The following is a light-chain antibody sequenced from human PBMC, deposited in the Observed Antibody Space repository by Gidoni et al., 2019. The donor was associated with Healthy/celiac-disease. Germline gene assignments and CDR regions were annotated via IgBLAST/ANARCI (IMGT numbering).Light chain of an antibody. Sequence: EIVLTQSPATLSLSPGERATLSCRASASISTYLAWYQQRPGRAPRLLIYDASNRATGIPARFSGSGSGTDFTLTISSLEPADFAVYYCQQRTNWPPITFGQGTRLEIK. CDR3: QQRTNWPPIT. CDR1: ASISTY. V-gene: IGKV3-11*01. CDR2: DAS. J-gene: IGKJ5*01.